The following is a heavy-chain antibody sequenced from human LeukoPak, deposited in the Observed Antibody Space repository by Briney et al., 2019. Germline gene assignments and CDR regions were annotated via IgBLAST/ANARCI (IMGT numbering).Heavy chain of an antibody. V-gene: IGHV3-7*01. D-gene: IGHD3-22*01. CDR3: AKIGSGYYYAFDY. Sequence: GGSLTLSCAASRFIFSSYWMSWVRQAPGKGLEWVANIKQDGSEKYYVDSVKGRFTISRDNAKNSLYLQMNSLRAEDTAVYYCAKIGSGYYYAFDYWGQGTLVTVSS. CDR1: RFIFSSYW. CDR2: IKQDGSEK. J-gene: IGHJ4*02.